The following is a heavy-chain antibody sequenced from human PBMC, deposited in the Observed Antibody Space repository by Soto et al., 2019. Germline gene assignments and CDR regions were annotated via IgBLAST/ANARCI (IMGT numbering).Heavy chain of an antibody. D-gene: IGHD3-16*01. CDR1: GITFRRHT. CDR2: IDPSGANK. V-gene: IGHV3-23*01. J-gene: IGHJ4*02. Sequence: GGSLRLSCAASGITFRRHTMSWVRQAPGTGLEWVSTIDPSGANKNYADSVKGRFTISRDNSRNTLDLQMNSLRVGDKALYYCVSWVSAHFDYWGQRTPVTVSS. CDR3: VSWVSAHFDY.